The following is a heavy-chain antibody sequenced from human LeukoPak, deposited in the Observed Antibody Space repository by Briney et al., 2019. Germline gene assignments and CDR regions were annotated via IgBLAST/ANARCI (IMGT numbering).Heavy chain of an antibody. CDR3: ARGLREGSGWYAVDY. V-gene: IGHV1-69*04. D-gene: IGHD6-19*01. CDR1: GGTFSSYA. J-gene: IGHJ4*02. Sequence: ASVKVSCKASGGTFSSYAISWVRQAPGQGLEWIGRIIPILGIANYAQKFQGRVTITADKSTSTAYMELSSLRSEDTAVYYCARGLREGSGWYAVDYWGQGTLVIVSS. CDR2: IIPILGIA.